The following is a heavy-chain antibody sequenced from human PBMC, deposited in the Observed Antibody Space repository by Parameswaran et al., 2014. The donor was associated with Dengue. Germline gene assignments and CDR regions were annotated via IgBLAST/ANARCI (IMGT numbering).Heavy chain of an antibody. Sequence: WVRQAPGQRLEWMGWINAGNGNTKYSQKFQGRVTITRDTSASTAYMELSSLRSEDTAVYYCARDRGVAGYYYYYGMDVWGQGTTVTVSS. V-gene: IGHV1-3*01. D-gene: IGHD3-10*01. CDR2: INAGNGNT. J-gene: IGHJ6*02. CDR3: ARDRGVAGYYYYYGMDV.